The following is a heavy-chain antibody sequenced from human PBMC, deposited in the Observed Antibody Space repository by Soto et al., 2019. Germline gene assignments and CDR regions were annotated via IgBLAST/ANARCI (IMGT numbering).Heavy chain of an antibody. V-gene: IGHV3-23*01. CDR2: ISGSGGST. D-gene: IGHD3-3*01. J-gene: IGHJ6*02. CDR3: AKDRRQGYDFWSTYCMDV. CDR1: GFTFSSYA. Sequence: GGSLRLSCAASGFTFSSYAMSWVRQAPGKGLEWVSAISGSGGSTYYADSVKGRFTISRDNSKNTLYLQMNSLRAEDTAVYYCAKDRRQGYDFWSTYCMDVWGQGTTVTVSS.